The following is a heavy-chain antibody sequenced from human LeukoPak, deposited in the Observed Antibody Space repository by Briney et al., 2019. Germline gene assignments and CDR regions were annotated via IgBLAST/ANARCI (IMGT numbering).Heavy chain of an antibody. CDR1: GYTFTSYG. V-gene: IGHV1-18*01. D-gene: IGHD2-21*02. Sequence: ASVKASCKASGYTFTSYGINWVRQAPGQGLEWMGWISAYNSNTHYAQKLQGRVTMTTDTSTSTAYMELRSLRSDDTAVYYCAREGTVTAPFDYWGQGTLVTVSS. J-gene: IGHJ4*02. CDR2: ISAYNSNT. CDR3: AREGTVTAPFDY.